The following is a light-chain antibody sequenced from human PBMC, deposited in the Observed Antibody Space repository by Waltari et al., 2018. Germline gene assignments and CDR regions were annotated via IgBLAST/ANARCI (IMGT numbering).Light chain of an antibody. CDR3: SSYTTSGSLV. J-gene: IGLJ3*02. CDR2: AVS. CDR1: SSDVGAYNY. V-gene: IGLV2-14*01. Sequence: QSALTQPASVSGSPGQSITISCTGTSSDVGAYNYVSWYQQYPGTAPKLMIYAVSNRPSGISDRFSGSNSGNTASLTISGLRAEDEADYYCSSYTTSGSLVFGGGTKVTV.